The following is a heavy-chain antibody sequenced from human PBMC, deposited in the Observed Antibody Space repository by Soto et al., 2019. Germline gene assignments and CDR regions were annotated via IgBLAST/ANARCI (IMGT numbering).Heavy chain of an antibody. CDR3: ATQEVGGSYVYTFDP. CDR2: IYHSGST. CDR1: GYYISSTNW. D-gene: IGHD1-26*01. V-gene: IGHV4-4*02. J-gene: IGHJ5*02. Sequence: SETLFLTCAVSGYYISSTNWWSWVRQPPGKGLEWIGEIYHSGSTNYNPSLKSRVTISVDTSKNQFSLKLSSVTAADTAVYYCATQEVGGSYVYTFDPWGQGTLVTVSS.